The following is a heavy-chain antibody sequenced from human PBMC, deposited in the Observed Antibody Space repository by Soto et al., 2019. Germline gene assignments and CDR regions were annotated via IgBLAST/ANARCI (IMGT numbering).Heavy chain of an antibody. D-gene: IGHD6-13*01. J-gene: IGHJ6*02. Sequence: GGSLRLSCAASGFTFSSYAMHWVRQAPGKGLEWVAVISYDGSNKYYADSVKGRSTISRDNSKNTLYLQMNSLRAEDTAVYYCARELIAAAASSSYYYGMGVWGQGTTVTVSS. CDR2: ISYDGSNK. CDR1: GFTFSSYA. V-gene: IGHV3-30-3*01. CDR3: ARELIAAAASSSYYYGMGV.